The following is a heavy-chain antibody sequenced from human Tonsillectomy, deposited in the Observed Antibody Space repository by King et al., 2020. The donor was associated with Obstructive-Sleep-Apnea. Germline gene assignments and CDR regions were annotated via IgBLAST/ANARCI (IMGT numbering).Heavy chain of an antibody. V-gene: IGHV3-7*01. CDR2: ITQEGSEK. D-gene: IGHD6-6*01. CDR1: GFSYSEYW. CDR3: ARSIALGY. J-gene: IGHJ4*02. Sequence: VQLVESGGTLVQPGGSLRLSCVASGFSYSEYWMSWVRQAPGEGLEWVANITQEGSEKHYVDSVKCRFTISRDNAKNSVFLQMNSLRAEDTAVYYCARSIALGYWGQGTLVTVSS.